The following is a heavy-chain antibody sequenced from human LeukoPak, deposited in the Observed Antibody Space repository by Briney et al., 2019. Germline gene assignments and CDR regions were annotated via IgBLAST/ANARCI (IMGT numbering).Heavy chain of an antibody. Sequence: ASVKVSCKASGYSFTTYLMHWVRQAPGQGLEWMGIINPSGGSTIYAQKFQGRVTMTRDTSTSTVYLELTSLRSEDTAVYYCAKLRGEWIQLQWYFEYWGQGTLVTVSS. CDR3: AKLRGEWIQLQWYFEY. D-gene: IGHD5-18*01. V-gene: IGHV1-46*01. CDR2: INPSGGST. CDR1: GYSFTTYL. J-gene: IGHJ4*02.